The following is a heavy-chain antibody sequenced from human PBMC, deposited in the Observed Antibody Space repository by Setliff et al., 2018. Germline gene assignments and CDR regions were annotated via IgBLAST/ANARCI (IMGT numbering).Heavy chain of an antibody. V-gene: IGHV4-34*01. J-gene: IGHJ4*02. CDR2: MHQSGRT. CDR3: RYWSGYYNNDY. D-gene: IGHD3-3*01. CDR1: DGAFSTYY. Sequence: SETLSLTCDVYDGAFSTYYWTWIRQPPGKGLEWIGEMHQSGRTKFNPSLKSRLTISVDASTNQFSLKLYSVTAADTAVYYCRYWSGYYNNDYWGQGTLVTVSS.